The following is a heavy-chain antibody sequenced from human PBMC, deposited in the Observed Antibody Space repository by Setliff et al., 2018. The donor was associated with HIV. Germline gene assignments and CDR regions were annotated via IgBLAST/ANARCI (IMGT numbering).Heavy chain of an antibody. CDR1: SGSISRSSHY. Sequence: SETMSLTCNVSSGSISRSSHYWGWIRQSPGKGLEWIGSLHYSVTTYYNPSLKRRVTISVDKSMNQFSLNLTSVTAADTAVYFCSSVLFNLGWLSTTHDAFDVWGPGTLVTVSS. V-gene: IGHV4-39*07. CDR2: LHYSVTT. J-gene: IGHJ3*01. D-gene: IGHD3-3*01. CDR3: SSVLFNLGWLSTTHDAFDV.